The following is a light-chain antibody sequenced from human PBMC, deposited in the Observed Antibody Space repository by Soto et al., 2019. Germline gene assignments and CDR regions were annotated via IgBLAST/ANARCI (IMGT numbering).Light chain of an antibody. CDR1: QSVNIN. CDR3: QQYNNWPFS. J-gene: IGKJ5*01. V-gene: IGKV3-15*01. Sequence: EIVMTQSPGTLSVSPGERATLSCRASQSVNINLAWYQQKPGQSPRLLIYDVSHRATGVPARFSGTGSETDFTLTISGLQSEDSAVYFCQQYNNWPFSFGQGTRLEIK. CDR2: DVS.